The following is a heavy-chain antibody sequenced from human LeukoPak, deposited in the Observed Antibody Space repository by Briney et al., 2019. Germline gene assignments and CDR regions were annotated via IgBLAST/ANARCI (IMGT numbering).Heavy chain of an antibody. CDR2: ISANKGGT. V-gene: IGHV1-18*01. Sequence: GASVKVSCKTSGYTFISYGISWLRQAPGQGIEWMGWISANKGGTEYAQKFQGRLTVTRDTSTSTAYMELKRLKSDDTAVYYCARADIIVVAGATPVGSAFEYWGQGTLITVS. CDR1: GYTFISYG. J-gene: IGHJ4*02. D-gene: IGHD2-15*01. CDR3: ARADIIVVAGATPVGSAFEY.